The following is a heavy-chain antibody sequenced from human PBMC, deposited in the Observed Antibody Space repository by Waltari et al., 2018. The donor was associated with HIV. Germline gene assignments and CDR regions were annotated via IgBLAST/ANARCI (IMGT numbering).Heavy chain of an antibody. CDR1: GGTLPSYG. CDR3: ARGAAAGNHFYYGMDV. J-gene: IGHJ6*02. D-gene: IGHD6-13*01. V-gene: IGHV1-69*04. Sequence: QVQLVQSGAEVKKPGSSVKVSCKAYGGTLPSYGTSWVRQAPGQGLEWMGRIIPILCITNYEQKFQGRVTITSDKSTSTAYMELRSLRSEDTAVYYCARGAAAGNHFYYGMDVWGQGTTVTVSS. CDR2: IIPILCIT.